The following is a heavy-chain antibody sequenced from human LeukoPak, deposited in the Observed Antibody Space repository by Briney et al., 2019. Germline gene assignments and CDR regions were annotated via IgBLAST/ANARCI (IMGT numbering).Heavy chain of an antibody. J-gene: IGHJ4*02. CDR2: IYPGDSDT. Sequence: GESLKISCKGSGYSFTSYWIGWVRQMPGKGLEWMGIIYPGDSDTRYSPSFQGQVTISADKSISTIYLQWSSLKASDTAMYYCARTYYCGSGGQYYFDYWGQGSLVTVSS. CDR1: GYSFTSYW. CDR3: ARTYYCGSGGQYYFDY. D-gene: IGHD3-10*01. V-gene: IGHV5-51*01.